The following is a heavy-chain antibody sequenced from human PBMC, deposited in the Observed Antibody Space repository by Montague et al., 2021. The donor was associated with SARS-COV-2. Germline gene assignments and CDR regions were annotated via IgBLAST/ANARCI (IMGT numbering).Heavy chain of an antibody. V-gene: IGHV4-4*02. CDR1: GGSISSSHW. CDR2: TYHSGST. Sequence: SETLSLTCAVSGGSISSSHWWSWVRQPPGKGLEWIGETYHSGSTNYNPSLKSRVTISIDKSKNQFSLKLRSVTAADTAVYYCAREFRTDGYGGQCWYFDFWGRGTLVTVSS. J-gene: IGHJ2*01. CDR3: AREFRTDGYGGQCWYFDF. D-gene: IGHD3-10*01.